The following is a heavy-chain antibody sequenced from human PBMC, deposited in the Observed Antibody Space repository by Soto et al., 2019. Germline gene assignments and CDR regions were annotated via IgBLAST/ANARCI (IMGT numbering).Heavy chain of an antibody. CDR1: GFTFSSYA. V-gene: IGHV3-23*01. J-gene: IGHJ1*01. D-gene: IGHD1-26*01. Sequence: GGSLRLSCAASGFTFSSYAMSWVRQAPGKGLEWVSAISGSGGSTYYADSVKGPFTISRDNSKHVLDLQMNSLTAEDTAVYYCAKDHTTYFQHWGQGTLVTVSS. CDR2: ISGSGGST. CDR3: AKDHTTYFQH.